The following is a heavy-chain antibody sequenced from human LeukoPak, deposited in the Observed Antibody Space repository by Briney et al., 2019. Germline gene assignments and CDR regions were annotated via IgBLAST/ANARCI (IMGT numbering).Heavy chain of an antibody. CDR3: AREGVGATMDN. Sequence: SQTLSLTCAISGDTVSNKSAAWNWNRQSPSRDLEWPGRRYYRSKWYNDYAVFVKGRNDINPATSKNQFSLQLNSVTPEDTAVYYCAREGVGATMDNWGQGTMVTVSS. CDR2: RYYRSKWYN. V-gene: IGHV6-1*01. D-gene: IGHD1-26*01. J-gene: IGHJ4*02. CDR1: GDTVSNKSAA.